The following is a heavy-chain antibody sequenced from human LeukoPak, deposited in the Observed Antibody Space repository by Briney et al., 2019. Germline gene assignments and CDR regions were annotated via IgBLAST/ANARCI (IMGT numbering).Heavy chain of an antibody. CDR1: GGTFSSYA. V-gene: IGHV1-69*13. D-gene: IGHD2-15*01. Sequence: SVKVSCKASGGTFSSYAISWVRQAPGQGLEWMGGIIPIFGTANYAQKFQGRVTITADESASTAYMELSSLRSEDTAVYYCARAANIVVVVAATDYYYYGMDVWGQGTTVTVSS. CDR2: IIPIFGTA. J-gene: IGHJ6*02. CDR3: ARAANIVVVVAATDYYYYGMDV.